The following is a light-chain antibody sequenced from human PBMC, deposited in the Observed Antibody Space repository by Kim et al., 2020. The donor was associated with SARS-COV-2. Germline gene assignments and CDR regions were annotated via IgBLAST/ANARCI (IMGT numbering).Light chain of an antibody. CDR1: ALPKQY. Sequence: VAPGQTARITCSGDALPKQYAYWYQQKPGQAPGLVINKDSERPSGIHEGFSGSSSGTTVTLTISGVQAEDEADYYCQSADSSGTYVFGTGTKVTVL. CDR2: KDS. V-gene: IGLV3-25*03. CDR3: QSADSSGTYV. J-gene: IGLJ1*01.